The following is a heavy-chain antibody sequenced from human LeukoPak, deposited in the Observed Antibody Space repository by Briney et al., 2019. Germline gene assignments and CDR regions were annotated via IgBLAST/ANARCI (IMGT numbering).Heavy chain of an antibody. J-gene: IGHJ4*02. CDR1: GGTFSSYA. V-gene: IGHV1-69*13. CDR2: IIPIFGTA. D-gene: IGHD5-18*01. Sequence: SVKVSCKASGGTFSSYAISWVRQAPGQGLEWMGGIIPIFGTANYAQKFQGRVTITADESTSTANMELSSLRSEDTAVYYCARAPPNSYGLLDYWGQGTLVTVSS. CDR3: ARAPPNSYGLLDY.